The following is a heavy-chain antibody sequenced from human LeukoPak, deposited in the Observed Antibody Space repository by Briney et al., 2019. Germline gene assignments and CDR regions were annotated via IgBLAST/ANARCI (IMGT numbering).Heavy chain of an antibody. CDR1: GFTFSSYS. CDR2: ISSSSSYI. CDR3: ARDSTIVGATTSDY. Sequence: GGSLRLSCAASGFTFSSYSMNWVRQAPGKGPEWVSSISSSSSYIYYADSVKGRFTISRDNAKNSLYLQMNSLRAEDTAVYYCARDSTIVGATTSDYWGQGTLVTVSS. V-gene: IGHV3-21*01. J-gene: IGHJ4*02. D-gene: IGHD1-26*01.